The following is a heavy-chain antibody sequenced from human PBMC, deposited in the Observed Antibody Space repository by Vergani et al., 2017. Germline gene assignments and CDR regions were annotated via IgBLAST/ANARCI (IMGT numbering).Heavy chain of an antibody. J-gene: IGHJ4*02. CDR3: ARAKQQLVLIDY. Sequence: EVQLVESGGGLVQPGGSLRLSCAASGFTFSSYEMNWVRQAPGKGLEWVSYISSSGSTIYYADSVKGRFTSSRDNAKNSLYLQMNSLRAEDTAVYYCARAKQQLVLIDYWGQGTLVTVSS. D-gene: IGHD6-13*01. V-gene: IGHV3-48*03. CDR1: GFTFSSYE. CDR2: ISSSGSTI.